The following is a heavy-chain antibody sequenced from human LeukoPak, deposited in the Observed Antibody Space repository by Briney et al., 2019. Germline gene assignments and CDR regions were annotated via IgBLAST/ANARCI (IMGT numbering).Heavy chain of an antibody. D-gene: IGHD6-19*01. CDR2: IKQDGSEK. CDR1: GFTFSSHW. J-gene: IGHJ4*02. Sequence: GGPLRLPCAASGFTFSSHWMSWVRQAPGKGREGVPNIKQDGSEKYYVDSVKGRLTISRDNAKTSLYLQMNRLRAEDTAVYYCARGARQWLVPDFDYWGQGTLVTVSS. V-gene: IGHV3-7*01. CDR3: ARGARQWLVPDFDY.